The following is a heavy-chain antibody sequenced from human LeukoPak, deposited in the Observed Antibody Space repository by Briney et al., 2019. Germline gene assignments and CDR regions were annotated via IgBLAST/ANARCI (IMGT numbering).Heavy chain of an antibody. J-gene: IGHJ3*02. CDR2: IYPGDSDA. CDR1: GYSFTSYW. CDR3: ARFDFKRTVAGNRWDAFDI. V-gene: IGHV5-51*01. D-gene: IGHD6-19*01. Sequence: AGESLKISCKGSGYSFTSYWIGWVRQMPGKGLKWMGIIYPGDSDARYSPSFQGQVTISADKSISTAYLQWSSLKASDTAMYYCARFDFKRTVAGNRWDAFDIWGQGTMVTVSS.